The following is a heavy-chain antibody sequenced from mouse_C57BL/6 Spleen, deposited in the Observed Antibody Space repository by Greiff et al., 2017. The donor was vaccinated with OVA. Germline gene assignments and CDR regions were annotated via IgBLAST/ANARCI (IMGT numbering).Heavy chain of an antibody. CDR3: ARSSYDDDPPYFDY. CDR2: ISSGGSYT. J-gene: IGHJ2*01. Sequence: EVMLVESGGDLVKPGGSLTLSCAASGFTFSSYGMSWVRQTPDKRLEWVATISSGGSYTYYPDSVKGRFTISRDNAKNTLYLQMSSLKSEDTAMYYCARSSYDDDPPYFDYWGKGTTLTVSS. CDR1: GFTFSSYG. D-gene: IGHD2-4*01. V-gene: IGHV5-6*01.